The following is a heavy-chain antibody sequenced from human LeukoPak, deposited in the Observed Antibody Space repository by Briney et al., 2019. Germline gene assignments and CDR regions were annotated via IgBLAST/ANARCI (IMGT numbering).Heavy chain of an antibody. D-gene: IGHD2-15*01. J-gene: IGHJ4*02. CDR1: GYTFTSYG. Sequence: GASVKVSCKASGYTFTSYGISWVRQAPGQRPEWRGWISAYNGNTNYAQKIQARVTMTTDTSTSTAYMELRSLRSDDTAVYYCARAGGYCGRISCPYYFDYWGQGSLVAVSS. CDR2: ISAYNGNT. CDR3: ARAGGYCGRISCPYYFDY. V-gene: IGHV1-18*01.